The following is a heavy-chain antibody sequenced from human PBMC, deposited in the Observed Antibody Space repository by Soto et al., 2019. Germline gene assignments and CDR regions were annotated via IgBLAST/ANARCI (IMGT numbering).Heavy chain of an antibody. CDR1: GFTFSSYS. CDR3: ARDGYSSGWHGVTDY. Sequence: GGSLRLSCAASGFTFSSYSMNWVRQAPGKGLEWVSSISSSSSYIYYADSVKGRFTISRDNAKNSLYLQMNSLRAEDTAVYYCARDGYSSGWHGVTDYWGQGTLVTVSS. D-gene: IGHD6-19*01. J-gene: IGHJ4*02. CDR2: ISSSSSYI. V-gene: IGHV3-21*01.